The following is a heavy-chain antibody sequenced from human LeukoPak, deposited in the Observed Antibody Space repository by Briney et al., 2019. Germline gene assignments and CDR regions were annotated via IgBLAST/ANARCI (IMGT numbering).Heavy chain of an antibody. CDR3: AREIGYYDSSGSPNHYFDY. CDR1: GGSISSGSYY. Sequence: SQTLSLTCTVSGGSISSGSYYWSWIRQPAGKGLEWIGRIYTSGSTNYNPSLKSRVTISVDTSKNQFSLKLSSVTAADTAVYYCAREIGYYDSSGSPNHYFDYWGQGTLVTVSS. D-gene: IGHD3-22*01. J-gene: IGHJ4*02. V-gene: IGHV4-61*02. CDR2: IYTSGST.